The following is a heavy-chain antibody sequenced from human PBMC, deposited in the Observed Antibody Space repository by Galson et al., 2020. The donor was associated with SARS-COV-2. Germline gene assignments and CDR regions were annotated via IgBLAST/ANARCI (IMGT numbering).Heavy chain of an antibody. D-gene: IGHD3-9*01. J-gene: IGHJ5*02. CDR2: IFHSGGT. CDR3: AGLSGINAGYNWFDP. V-gene: IGHV4-4*01. Sequence: SETLSLTCAVSGGSISSPNTWWSWVRQPPGKGLEWIGEIFHSGGTNYNPSLRSRVTISVGKSNNQFSLKLSSVTAADTAIYCCAGLSGINAGYNWFDPWGQGTLVTVSS. CDR1: GGSISSPNTW.